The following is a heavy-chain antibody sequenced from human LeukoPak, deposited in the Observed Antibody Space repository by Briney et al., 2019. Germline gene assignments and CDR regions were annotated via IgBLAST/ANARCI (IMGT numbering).Heavy chain of an antibody. Sequence: PSETLSLTCTVSGGSISSGGYYWSWIRQPPGKGLEWIGYIYHSGSTYYNPSLKSRVTISVDRSKNQFSLKLSSVTAADTAVYYCARVVVPAASYYYYYMDVWGKGTTVTVSS. J-gene: IGHJ6*03. V-gene: IGHV4-30-2*01. CDR3: ARVVVPAASYYYYYMDV. D-gene: IGHD2-2*01. CDR1: GGSISSGGYY. CDR2: IYHSGST.